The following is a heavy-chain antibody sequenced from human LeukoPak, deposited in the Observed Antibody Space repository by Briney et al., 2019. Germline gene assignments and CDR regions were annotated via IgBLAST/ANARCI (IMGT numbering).Heavy chain of an antibody. CDR3: ARETSGYDWSGYSTFDY. Sequence: SVKVSCKASGGTFSSYAISWVRQAPGQGLEWMGRIIPIFGIANYAQEFQGRVTITADKSTSTAYMELSSLRSEDTAVYYCARETSGYDWSGYSTFDYWGQGTLVTVSS. D-gene: IGHD3-3*01. CDR2: IIPIFGIA. V-gene: IGHV1-69*04. J-gene: IGHJ4*02. CDR1: GGTFSSYA.